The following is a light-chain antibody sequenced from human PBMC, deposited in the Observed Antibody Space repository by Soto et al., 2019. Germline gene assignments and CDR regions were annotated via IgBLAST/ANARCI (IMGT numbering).Light chain of an antibody. CDR1: HSISSW. CDR2: KAS. CDR3: QQYNSYWT. Sequence: DIQMTQSPSTLSASVGDRVTITCRASHSISSWLAWYQQKPGKAPKLLIYKASSLESGVPSRFSGSGSVTEFTLTISSLQPDDFATYYCQQYNSYWTFGQGTKVDIK. J-gene: IGKJ1*01. V-gene: IGKV1-5*03.